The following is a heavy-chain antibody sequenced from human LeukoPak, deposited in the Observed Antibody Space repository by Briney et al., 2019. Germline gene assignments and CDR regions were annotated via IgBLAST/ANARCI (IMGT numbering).Heavy chain of an antibody. J-gene: IGHJ4*02. V-gene: IGHV3-11*05. Sequence: PGGAVRLSCAASGFTFSDYYMSWIRQAPGKGLEWVSYINSSSSYTNYADSVKGRFTISRDKAKNSLNLQMNSLRAEDTAVYYCARGNSITGTTPLDYFDYWGQGTLVTVSS. CDR3: ARGNSITGTTPLDYFDY. CDR1: GFTFSDYY. CDR2: INSSSSYT. D-gene: IGHD1-20*01.